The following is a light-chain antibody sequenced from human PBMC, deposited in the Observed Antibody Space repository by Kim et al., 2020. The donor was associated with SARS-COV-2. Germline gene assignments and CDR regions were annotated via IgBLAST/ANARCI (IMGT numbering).Light chain of an antibody. CDR3: QQYNNWPLT. CDR2: GAS. J-gene: IGKJ4*01. V-gene: IGKV3-15*01. CDR1: QSVSSN. Sequence: VAPGERATLSCRASQSVSSNLAWYQQKPGPAPRLLIYGASTRATGIPARFSGSGCGTEFTLTISSLQSEDFAVYYCQQYNNWPLTFGGGTKVDIK.